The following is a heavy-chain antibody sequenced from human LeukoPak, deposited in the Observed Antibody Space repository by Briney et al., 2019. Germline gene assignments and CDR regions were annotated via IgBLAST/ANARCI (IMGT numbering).Heavy chain of an antibody. CDR2: IYYSGST. Sequence: PSETLSLTCTVSGGSISSYYWSWIRQPPGKGLEWIGYIYYSGSTNYNPSLKSRVTISVDTSKNQFSLKLSSVTAADTAVYYCARHGSCTNGGCYGFDIWGQGTMVTVSS. CDR3: ARHGSCTNGGCYGFDI. V-gene: IGHV4-59*08. D-gene: IGHD2-8*01. CDR1: GGSISSYY. J-gene: IGHJ3*02.